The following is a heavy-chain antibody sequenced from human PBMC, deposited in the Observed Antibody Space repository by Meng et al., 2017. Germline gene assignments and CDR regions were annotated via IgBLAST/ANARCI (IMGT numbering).Heavy chain of an antibody. CDR2: ISSSSSYI. Sequence: VVFGGDLVEPGVFLRLSCTASGFTFSSYAMSWVRQAPGKGLEWVSSISSSSSYIYYADSVKGRFTISRDNAKNSLYLQMNSLRAEDTAVYYCAREDYGDSRPFDYWGQGTLVTVSS. J-gene: IGHJ4*02. CDR3: AREDYGDSRPFDY. CDR1: GFTFSSYA. V-gene: IGHV3-21*01. D-gene: IGHD4-17*01.